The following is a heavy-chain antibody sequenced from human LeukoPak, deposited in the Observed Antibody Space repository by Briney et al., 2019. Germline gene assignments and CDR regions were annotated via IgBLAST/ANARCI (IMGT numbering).Heavy chain of an antibody. V-gene: IGHV3-66*01. D-gene: IGHD4-11*01. CDR2: IYSGGNK. CDR1: GFTVRDNY. J-gene: IGHJ2*01. Sequence: GGPLRLPCAACGFTVRDNYMRCVRQAPGKGREGVSLIYSGGNKFYPDSVKGRFNISRDDSKTTLSRQMNSLRAEDTAVYYCARAVTTGYFDLWGRGTLVTVSS. CDR3: ARAVTTGYFDL.